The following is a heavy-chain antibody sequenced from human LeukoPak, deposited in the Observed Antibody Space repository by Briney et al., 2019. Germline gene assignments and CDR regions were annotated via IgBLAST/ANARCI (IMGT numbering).Heavy chain of an antibody. CDR2: INPNSGGT. CDR1: GYTFTGYY. J-gene: IGHJ4*02. V-gene: IGHV1-2*02. D-gene: IGHD1-26*01. CDR3: ARSPSQPWELDSF. Sequence: GASVKVSCKASGYTFTGYYMHWVRPAPGQGLEWMGWINPNSGGTNYAQKFQGRVTMTRDTTISTAYMELSRLRSDDTAVYYCARSPSQPWELDSFWGQGTLVTVSS.